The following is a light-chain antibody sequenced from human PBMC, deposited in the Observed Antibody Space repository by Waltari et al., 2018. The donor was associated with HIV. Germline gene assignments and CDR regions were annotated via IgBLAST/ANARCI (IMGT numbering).Light chain of an antibody. CDR2: AAS. J-gene: IGKJ1*01. V-gene: IGKV1-39*01. Sequence: DIQMPQSPSSLSASVGDRVTITCRASQIISNSLNWYHQKPGKAPNLLIYAASNLQSGVPSRFSGRGSGTDFTLTISNLQPEDFATYYCQQSYTTPRTFGQGTKVEIK. CDR3: QQSYTTPRT. CDR1: QIISNS.